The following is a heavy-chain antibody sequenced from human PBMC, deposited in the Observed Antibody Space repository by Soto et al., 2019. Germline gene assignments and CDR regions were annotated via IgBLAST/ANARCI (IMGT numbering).Heavy chain of an antibody. J-gene: IGHJ6*02. D-gene: IGHD1-26*01. Sequence: QVQLVESGGGVVQPGTSLRLSCAASGFTFKTHAMHWVRQAPGKGLEWMAVIAYDGNEKFYADSVKGRFTISRDNSKNAQYVQINTLRNEDTAVYYCGKEVGDYVPYYYGVDVWGQGTTVTVSS. CDR2: IAYDGNEK. V-gene: IGHV3-30*18. CDR3: GKEVGDYVPYYYGVDV. CDR1: GFTFKTHA.